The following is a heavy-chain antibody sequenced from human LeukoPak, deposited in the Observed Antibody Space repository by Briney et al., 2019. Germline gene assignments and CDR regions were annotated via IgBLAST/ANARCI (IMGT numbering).Heavy chain of an antibody. Sequence: PGRSLRLSCAASGFTFSSYAMHWVRQAPGKGLEWVAVISYDGSNKYYADSVKGRFTISRDNSKNTLYLQMNSLRAEDTAVYYCARGGYSSSWYYWGQGTLVTVSS. J-gene: IGHJ4*02. V-gene: IGHV3-30-3*01. CDR2: ISYDGSNK. D-gene: IGHD6-13*01. CDR1: GFTFSSYA. CDR3: ARGGYSSSWYY.